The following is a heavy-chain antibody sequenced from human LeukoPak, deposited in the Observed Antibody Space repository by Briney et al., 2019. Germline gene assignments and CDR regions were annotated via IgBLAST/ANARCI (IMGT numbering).Heavy chain of an antibody. CDR3: ATESRQWLGGNYDY. CDR1: GFTFSSCA. J-gene: IGHJ4*02. Sequence: PGGSLRLSCAGSGFTFSSCAMTWVRQAPGKGLEWVSGISNNSGRTRYADSVKGRFTISRDNSKNTLYLQMNSLTSEDTAVYYCATESRQWLGGNYDYWGQGTLVTVS. CDR2: ISNNSGRT. V-gene: IGHV3-23*01. D-gene: IGHD6-19*01.